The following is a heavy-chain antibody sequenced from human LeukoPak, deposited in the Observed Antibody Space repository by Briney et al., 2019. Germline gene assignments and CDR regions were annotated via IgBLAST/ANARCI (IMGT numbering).Heavy chain of an antibody. CDR2: ISYDGSNK. Sequence: GGSLRLSCAASGFTFSSYAMHWVRRAPGKGLEWAAVISYDGSNKYYADSVKGRFTISRDNSKNTLYLQMNSLRAEDTAMYYCARDECSSTSCYRTKGVDYWGQGTLVTVSS. J-gene: IGHJ4*02. D-gene: IGHD2-2*01. CDR1: GFTFSSYA. V-gene: IGHV3-30-3*01. CDR3: ARDECSSTSCYRTKGVDY.